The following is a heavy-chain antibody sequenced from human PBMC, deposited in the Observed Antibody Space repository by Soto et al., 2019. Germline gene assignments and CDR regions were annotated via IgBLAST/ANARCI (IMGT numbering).Heavy chain of an antibody. CDR2: INAGNGNT. CDR1: GYTFTSYA. D-gene: IGHD3-10*01. CDR3: ARRWFGEPYYYYGMDV. J-gene: IGHJ6*02. Sequence: ASVKVSCKASGYTFTSYAMHGVRQAPGQRLEWMGWINAGNGNTKYSQKFQGRVTITRDTSASTASMELSSLRSEDTAVFYCARRWFGEPYYYYGMDVWGQGTTVTVSS. V-gene: IGHV1-3*01.